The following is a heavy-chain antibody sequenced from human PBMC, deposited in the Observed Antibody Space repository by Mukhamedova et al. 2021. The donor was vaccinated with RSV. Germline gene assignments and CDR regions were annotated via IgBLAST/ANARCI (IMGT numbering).Heavy chain of an antibody. CDR2: IYHSGST. V-gene: IGHV4-38-2*02. D-gene: IGHD1-1*01. Sequence: IGSIYHSGSTYYNPSLKSRATISVDTSKNQFSLKLSSVTAADTAVYYCARDGLDARSRWFDYLGQGTLVTVSS. CDR3: ARDGLDARSRWFDY. J-gene: IGHJ4*02.